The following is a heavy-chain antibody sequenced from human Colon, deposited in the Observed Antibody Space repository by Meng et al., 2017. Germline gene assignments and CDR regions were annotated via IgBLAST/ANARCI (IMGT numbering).Heavy chain of an antibody. Sequence: GGSLRLSCAASGFTFSSYGMPWVRQAPGKGLEWVAVIWYDGSNKYYADSVKGRFTISRDNSKNTLYMQLNSMRAEDTAVYYCARTIMGGRKFDYWGLGTLVTVS. V-gene: IGHV3-33*01. CDR2: IWYDGSNK. D-gene: IGHD1-26*01. J-gene: IGHJ4*02. CDR3: ARTIMGGRKFDY. CDR1: GFTFSSYG.